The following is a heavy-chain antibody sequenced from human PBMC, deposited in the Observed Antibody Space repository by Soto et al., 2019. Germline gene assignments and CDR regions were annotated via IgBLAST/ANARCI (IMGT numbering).Heavy chain of an antibody. J-gene: IGHJ3*02. CDR2: IYYSGST. CDR1: GGSISSYY. D-gene: IGHD4-17*01. CDR3: ARRYGYAFDI. Sequence: PSETLSLTCTVSGGSISSYYWSWIRQPPGKGLEWIGYIYYSGSTNYNPSLKSRVTISVDTSKNRFSLKLSSVTAADTAVYYCARRYGYAFDIWGQGTMVTVSS. V-gene: IGHV4-59*01.